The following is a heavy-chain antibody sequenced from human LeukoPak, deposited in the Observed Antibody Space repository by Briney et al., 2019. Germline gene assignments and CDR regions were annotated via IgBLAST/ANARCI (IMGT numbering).Heavy chain of an antibody. CDR2: ISSSSSYI. D-gene: IGHD2-2*01. CDR3: ARGRGYCSSTCCQNWFDP. CDR1: GFTFSSYS. J-gene: IGHJ5*02. Sequence: GGSLRLSCAASGFTFSSYSMNWVRQAPGKGLEWVSSISSSSSYIYYADSVKGRFTISRDNAKNSLYLQMNSLRAEDTAVYYCARGRGYCSSTCCQNWFDPWGQGTLVTVSS. V-gene: IGHV3-21*01.